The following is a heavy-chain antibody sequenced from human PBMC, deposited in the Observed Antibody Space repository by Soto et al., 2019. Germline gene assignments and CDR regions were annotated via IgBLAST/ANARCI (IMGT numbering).Heavy chain of an antibody. CDR3: VRTSIY. V-gene: IGHV3-23*01. D-gene: IGHD2-2*01. CDR1: GFSFSTYA. J-gene: IGHJ4*02. Sequence: EVQLLESGGGLVQPGGSLRLSCAASGFSFSTYAMTWVRQAPGKGLEWVSAISGSGGGTYYADSVRGRFTISRDNSKNTLFLQMNSLRADDTAVYYCVRTSIYWGQGIRVIVSS. CDR2: ISGSGGGT.